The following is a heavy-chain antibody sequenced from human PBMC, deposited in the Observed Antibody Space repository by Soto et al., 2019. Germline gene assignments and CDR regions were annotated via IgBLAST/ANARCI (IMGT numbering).Heavy chain of an antibody. Sequence: SETLSLTCAVYGGSFSGYYLSWIRQPPGKGLEWIGEINHSGSTNYNPSLKSRVTISVDTSKNQFSLKLSSVTAADTAVYYCASRRRGIAARPASQRYNWFDPWGQGTLVTVSS. CDR1: GGSFSGYY. V-gene: IGHV4-34*01. D-gene: IGHD6-6*01. CDR3: ASRRRGIAARPASQRYNWFDP. CDR2: INHSGST. J-gene: IGHJ5*02.